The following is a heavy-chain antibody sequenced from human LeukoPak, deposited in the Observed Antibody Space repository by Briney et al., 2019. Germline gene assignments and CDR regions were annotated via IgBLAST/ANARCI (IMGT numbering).Heavy chain of an antibody. Sequence: SETLSLTCAVYGGSFSGYSWTWIRQPPGKGLEWIGEIDRSGSTNYNPALKSRLTISVDTSKNQFSLKLSSVTAADTAVYYCARGSATGLAYWGQGNLVTVSS. CDR1: GGSFSGYS. CDR3: ARGSATGLAY. CDR2: IDRSGST. J-gene: IGHJ4*02. D-gene: IGHD1-1*01. V-gene: IGHV4-34*01.